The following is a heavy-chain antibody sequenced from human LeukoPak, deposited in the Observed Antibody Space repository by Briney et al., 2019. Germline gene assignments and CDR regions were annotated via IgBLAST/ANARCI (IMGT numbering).Heavy chain of an antibody. Sequence: GASVTVSCKASGYTFTSYGISWVRQAPGQGLEWMGWISAYNGNTNYAQKLQGRVTMTTDTSTSTAYMELRSLRSDDTAVYYCASCHCTNGVCYGECEYFQHWGQGTLVAVSS. CDR2: ISAYNGNT. CDR1: GYTFTSYG. D-gene: IGHD2-8*01. CDR3: ASCHCTNGVCYGECEYFQH. J-gene: IGHJ1*01. V-gene: IGHV1-18*01.